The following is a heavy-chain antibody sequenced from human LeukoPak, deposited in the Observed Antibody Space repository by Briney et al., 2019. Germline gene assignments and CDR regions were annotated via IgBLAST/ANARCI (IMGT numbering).Heavy chain of an antibody. V-gene: IGHV3-21*01. CDR1: GFTFSSYS. J-gene: IGHJ6*02. CDR3: AGYSSSWYVVDYYYGMDV. CDR2: ISSSSSYK. D-gene: IGHD6-13*01. Sequence: GGPLRLSCAASGFTFSSYSMNWVRQAPGKGLEWVSYISSSSSYKYYADSVKGRFTISRDNGKNSLYLQMNSLRAEDTAVYYCAGYSSSWYVVDYYYGMDVWGQGTTVTVS.